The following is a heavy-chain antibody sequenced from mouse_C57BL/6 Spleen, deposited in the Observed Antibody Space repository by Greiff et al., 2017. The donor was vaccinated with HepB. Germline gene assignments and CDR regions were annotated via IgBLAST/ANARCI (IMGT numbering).Heavy chain of an antibody. CDR1: GYIFTTYW. Sequence: QVQLQQPGAELVKPGASVKMSCKGSGYIFTTYWITWVKQRPGQGLEWIGDIYPGSGSINYNEKFKNKATLTVDTSSSTAYRQFSSLTSEDSAVYYCARNGYSTYYYAMDYWGQGTSVIVSS. CDR3: ARNGYSTYYYAMDY. CDR2: IYPGSGSI. V-gene: IGHV1-55*01. J-gene: IGHJ4*01. D-gene: IGHD2-3*01.